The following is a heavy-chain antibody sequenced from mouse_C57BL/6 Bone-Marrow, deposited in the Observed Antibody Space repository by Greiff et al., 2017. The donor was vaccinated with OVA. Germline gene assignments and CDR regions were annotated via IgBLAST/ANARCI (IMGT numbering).Heavy chain of an antibody. Sequence: QVQLQQSGAELMKPGASVKLSCKATGYTFTGYWIEWVKQRPGPGLEWIGEILPGSGSTNYHEKFKGKATFTADTSSNADYMQLSSLTTVDSAIYYCARLGFYYSNYVSFAYWGQGTLVTVSA. CDR1: GYTFTGYW. J-gene: IGHJ3*01. D-gene: IGHD2-5*01. CDR3: ARLGFYYSNYVSFAY. CDR2: ILPGSGST. V-gene: IGHV1-9*01.